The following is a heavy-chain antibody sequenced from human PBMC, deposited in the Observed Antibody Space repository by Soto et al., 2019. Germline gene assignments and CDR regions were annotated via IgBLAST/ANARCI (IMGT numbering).Heavy chain of an antibody. CDR2: ISGSGGST. D-gene: IGHD3-22*01. CDR1: GFTFSSYA. CDR3: AKHHYYDSSSYYYLMGYFQH. J-gene: IGHJ1*01. Sequence: EVQLLESGGGLVQPGGSLRLSCAASGFTFSSYAMSWVCQAPGKGLEWVSAISGSGGSTYYADSVKGLFTISRDNSMNSMDLHINSLRANDTAIYYCAKHHYYDSSSYYYLMGYFQHWVKGTLVSVTS. V-gene: IGHV3-23*01.